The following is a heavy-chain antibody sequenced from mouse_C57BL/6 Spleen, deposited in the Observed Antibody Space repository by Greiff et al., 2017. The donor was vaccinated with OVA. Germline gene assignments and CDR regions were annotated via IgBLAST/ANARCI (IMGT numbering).Heavy chain of an antibody. D-gene: IGHD1-1*01. Sequence: QVHVKQSGAELVRPGASVTLSCKASGYTFTDYEMHWVKQTPVHGLEWIGAIDPETGGTAYNQKFKGKAILTADKSSSTAYMELRSLTSEDSAVYYCTPITTVVGFDYWGQGTTLTVSS. J-gene: IGHJ2*01. CDR2: IDPETGGT. CDR3: TPITTVVGFDY. CDR1: GYTFTDYE. V-gene: IGHV1-15*01.